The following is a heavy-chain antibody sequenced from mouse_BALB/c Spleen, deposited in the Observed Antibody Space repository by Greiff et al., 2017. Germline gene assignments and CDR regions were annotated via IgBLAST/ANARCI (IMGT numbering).Heavy chain of an antibody. J-gene: IGHJ2*01. CDR1: GFTFSSYG. D-gene: IGHD2-3*01. Sequence: EVQVVESGGDLVKPGGSLKLSCAASGFTFSSYGMSWVRQTPDKRLEWVATISSGGSYTYYPDSVKGRFTISRDNAKNTLYLQMSSLKSEDTAMYYCARGPYDGYYGFDYWGQGTTLTVSS. CDR3: ARGPYDGYYGFDY. V-gene: IGHV5-6*01. CDR2: ISSGGSYT.